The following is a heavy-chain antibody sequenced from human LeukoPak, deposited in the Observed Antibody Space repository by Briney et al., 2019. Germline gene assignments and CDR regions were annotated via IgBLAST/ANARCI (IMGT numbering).Heavy chain of an antibody. Sequence: SETLSLTCTVSGGSISDSYWGWIRQPPGKGLEWIGNIYYSGSTYYNPSLKSRVTISVDTSKNQFSLKLSSVTAADTAVYYCAKWYNWNPPDYWGQGTLVTVSS. J-gene: IGHJ4*02. CDR3: AKWYNWNPPDY. D-gene: IGHD1-1*01. CDR2: IYYSGST. V-gene: IGHV4-59*12. CDR1: GGSISDSY.